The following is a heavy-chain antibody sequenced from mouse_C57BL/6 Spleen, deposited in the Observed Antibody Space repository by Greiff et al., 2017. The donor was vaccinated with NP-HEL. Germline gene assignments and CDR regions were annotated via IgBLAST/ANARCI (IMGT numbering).Heavy chain of an antibody. V-gene: IGHV1-80*01. CDR2: IYPGDGDT. CDR3: EREGIYYGYDGPGDFDV. Sequence: VQLQQSGAELVKPGASVKISCKASGYAFSSYWMNWVKQRPGKGLEWIGQIYPGDGDTNYNGKFKGKATLTADKSSSTAYMQLSSLTSEDSAVYFCEREGIYYGYDGPGDFDVWGTGTTVTVSS. CDR1: GYAFSSYW. J-gene: IGHJ1*03. D-gene: IGHD2-2*01.